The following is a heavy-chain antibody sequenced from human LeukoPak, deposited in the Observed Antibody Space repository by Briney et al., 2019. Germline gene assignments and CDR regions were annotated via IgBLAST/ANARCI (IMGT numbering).Heavy chain of an antibody. D-gene: IGHD3-22*01. V-gene: IGHV3-30*02. J-gene: IGHJ4*02. CDR1: GFTFSSYG. Sequence: GGSLRLSCAASGFTFSSYGMHWVRQAPGKGLEWVAFIRYDGSNKYYADSVKGRLTISRDNSKNTLYLQMNGLRAEDPAVYYCAKVSYYYDSSGSYWGQGTLVTVSS. CDR2: IRYDGSNK. CDR3: AKVSYYYDSSGSY.